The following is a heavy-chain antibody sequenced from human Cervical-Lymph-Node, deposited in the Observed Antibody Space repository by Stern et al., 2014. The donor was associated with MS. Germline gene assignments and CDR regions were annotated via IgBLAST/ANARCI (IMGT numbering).Heavy chain of an antibody. D-gene: IGHD6-6*01. CDR2: ISSNGGST. CDR1: GFTFSSYA. J-gene: IGHJ4*02. Sequence: EMQLVESGGGLVQPGGSLRLSCSASGFTFSSYAMHWVRQAPGKGLEYVSAISSNGGSTYYADSLKVRFTISKDNSKNTLYLQMSSLRAEDTAVYYCVKSPRMSVAARPGDFDYWGQGTLVTVSS. V-gene: IGHV3-64D*06. CDR3: VKSPRMSVAARPGDFDY.